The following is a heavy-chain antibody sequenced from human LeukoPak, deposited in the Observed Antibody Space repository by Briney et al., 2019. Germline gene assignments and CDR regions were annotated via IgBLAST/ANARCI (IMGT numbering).Heavy chain of an antibody. V-gene: IGHV3-48*03. D-gene: IGHD3-16*01. CDR2: ISSSGSTI. Sequence: GGSLRLSCAASGFTFSSYEINWVRQAPGKGLEWVSYISSSGSTIKYADSVKGRFTILRDNAKNSLYLQMNSLRAEDTAVYYCARDHLYYEISGPRFDYWGQGTRVTVSS. CDR3: ARDHLYYEISGPRFDY. CDR1: GFTFSSYE. J-gene: IGHJ4*02.